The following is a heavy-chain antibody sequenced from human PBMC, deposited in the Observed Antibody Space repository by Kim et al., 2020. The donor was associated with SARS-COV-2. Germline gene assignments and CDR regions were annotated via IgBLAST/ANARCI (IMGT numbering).Heavy chain of an antibody. J-gene: IGHJ6*02. CDR2: INHSGST. V-gene: IGHV4-34*01. Sequence: SETLSLTCAVYGGSFSGYYWSWIRQPPGKGLEWIGEINHSGSTNYNPSLKSRVTISVDTSKNQFSLKLSSVTAADTAVYYCARGRKLRVTIFGVVIDPTMVRGAHDPSYGMDVWGQGTTVTVSS. CDR1: GGSFSGYY. CDR3: ARGRKLRVTIFGVVIDPTMVRGAHDPSYGMDV. D-gene: IGHD3-3*01.